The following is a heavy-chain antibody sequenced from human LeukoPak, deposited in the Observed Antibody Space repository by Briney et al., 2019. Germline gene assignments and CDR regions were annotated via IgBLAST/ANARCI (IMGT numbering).Heavy chain of an antibody. Sequence: GGSLRLSCAASGFTFSSYAMSWVRQAPGKGLKWVSTINDRGDGTWYADSVKGRFTISRDNSKNTLYLQMNSLRAEDTAVYYCAKDNREEYYDFWSGYFDAFDIWGQGTMVTVSS. D-gene: IGHD3-3*01. CDR3: AKDNREEYYDFWSGYFDAFDI. CDR2: INDRGDGT. J-gene: IGHJ3*02. V-gene: IGHV3-23*01. CDR1: GFTFSSYA.